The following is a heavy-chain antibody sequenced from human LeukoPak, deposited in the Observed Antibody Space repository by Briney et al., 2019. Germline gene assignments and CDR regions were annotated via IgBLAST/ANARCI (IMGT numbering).Heavy chain of an antibody. J-gene: IGHJ4*02. CDR2: IYYSGST. D-gene: IGHD2-2*01. V-gene: IGHV4-30-4*08. CDR3: ARSGWTTSRGPIDY. Sequence: SQTLSLTCTVSGGSISSGDYYWSWIRQPPGKGLEWIGYIYYSGSTYYNPSLKSRVTISVDTSKNQFSLKLSSVTAADTAVYYCARSGWTTSRGPIDYWGQGTLVTVSS. CDR1: GGSISSGDYY.